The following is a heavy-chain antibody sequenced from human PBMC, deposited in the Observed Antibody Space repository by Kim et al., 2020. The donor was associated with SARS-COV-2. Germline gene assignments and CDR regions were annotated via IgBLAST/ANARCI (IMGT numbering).Heavy chain of an antibody. CDR3: SGGHTDVVTSAF. CDR2: INHSGST. D-gene: IGHD1-1*01. V-gene: IGHV4-34*01. Sequence: SETLSLTCAVFGWSLSGHAWTWIRQRPGKGLEWMGEINHSGSTNYCPASKRRLTIIINTSTNHTSFRQRTVLAADATPFFCSGGHTDVVTSAF. CDR1: GWSLSGHA. J-gene: IGHJ3*01.